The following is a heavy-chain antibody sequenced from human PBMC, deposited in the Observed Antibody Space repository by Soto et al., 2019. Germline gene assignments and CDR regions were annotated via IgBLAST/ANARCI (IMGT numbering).Heavy chain of an antibody. Sequence: SETLSLTCAVSSGSISSSNWWTWVRQPPGKGLEWIGEMYHSGSTNYNPSLRSRVTISVDKSKNQFSLKLSSVTAADTAVYYCARGGPRLTYSYIDVWGKGATVTVSS. D-gene: IGHD2-15*01. V-gene: IGHV4-4*02. CDR3: ARGGPRLTYSYIDV. J-gene: IGHJ6*03. CDR2: MYHSGST. CDR1: SGSISSSNW.